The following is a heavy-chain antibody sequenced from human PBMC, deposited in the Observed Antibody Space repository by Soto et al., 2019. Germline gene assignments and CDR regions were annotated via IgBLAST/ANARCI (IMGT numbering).Heavy chain of an antibody. V-gene: IGHV1-69*13. Sequence: SVKVSCKASGGTFSSYAISWVRQAPGQGLEWMGGIIPIFGTANYAQKFQGRVTITADESTSTAYMGLSSLRSEDTAVYYCASSYDSSGYYYVDYWGQGTLVTVSS. CDR3: ASSYDSSGYYYVDY. D-gene: IGHD3-22*01. J-gene: IGHJ4*02. CDR2: IIPIFGTA. CDR1: GGTFSSYA.